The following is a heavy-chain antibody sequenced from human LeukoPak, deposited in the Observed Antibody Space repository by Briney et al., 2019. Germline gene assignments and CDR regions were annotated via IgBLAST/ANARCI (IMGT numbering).Heavy chain of an antibody. V-gene: IGHV1-69*06. Sequence: ASVKVSCKASGGTFSSYAISWVRQAPGQGLEWMGGIIPIFGTANYAQKFRGRVTITADKSTSTAYMELSSLRSEDTAVYYCASGPPCYDSSGYYSGYFDYWGQGTLVTVSS. CDR2: IIPIFGTA. CDR3: ASGPPCYDSSGYYSGYFDY. CDR1: GGTFSSYA. D-gene: IGHD3-22*01. J-gene: IGHJ4*02.